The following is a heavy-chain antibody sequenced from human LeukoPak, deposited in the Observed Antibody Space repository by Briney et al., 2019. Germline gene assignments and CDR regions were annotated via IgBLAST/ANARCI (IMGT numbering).Heavy chain of an antibody. V-gene: IGHV3-48*03. CDR3: AELGITMIGGV. CDR2: ISSSGSTI. J-gene: IGHJ6*04. D-gene: IGHD3-10*02. Sequence: GGSLRLSCAASGFTFSSYVMNCVRQAPGKGLEWVSYISSSGSTIYYAHSVKGRFTISRDNAKNSLYLQMNSLRAEDTAVYYCAELGITMIGGVWGKGTTVTISS. CDR1: GFTFSSYV.